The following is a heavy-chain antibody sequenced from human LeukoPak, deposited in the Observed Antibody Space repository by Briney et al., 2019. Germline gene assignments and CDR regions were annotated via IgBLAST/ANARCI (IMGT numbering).Heavy chain of an antibody. CDR2: ISRSISTI. Sequence: GSSLRLSCAASGFTFSDYYMAWIRQAPGKGLEWVSYISRSISTIYYADSVKGRFTISRDNAKNSLYLQMNSLRAEDTAVYYCARVSRGSYHFDYWGQGALVTVSS. CDR1: GFTFSDYY. D-gene: IGHD1-26*01. V-gene: IGHV3-11*04. J-gene: IGHJ4*02. CDR3: ARVSRGSYHFDY.